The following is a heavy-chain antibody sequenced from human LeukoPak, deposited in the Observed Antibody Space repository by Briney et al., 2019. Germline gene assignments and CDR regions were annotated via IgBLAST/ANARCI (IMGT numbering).Heavy chain of an antibody. V-gene: IGHV3-21*01. CDR1: GFTFSSYS. Sequence: GGSLRLSCAASGFTFSSYSMNWVRQAPGKGLEWVSSISSSSSYIYYADSVKGRFTISRDNAKNSLYLQMNSLRAEDTAVYYCARDSILEWLLPQYYYYYYMDVWGKGTTVTVSS. D-gene: IGHD3-3*01. CDR3: ARDSILEWLLPQYYYYYYMDV. J-gene: IGHJ6*03. CDR2: ISSSSSYI.